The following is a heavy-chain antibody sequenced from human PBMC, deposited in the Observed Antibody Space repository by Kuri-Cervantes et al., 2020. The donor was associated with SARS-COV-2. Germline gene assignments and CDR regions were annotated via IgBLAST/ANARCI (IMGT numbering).Heavy chain of an antibody. CDR2: ISYDGSNK. V-gene: IGHV3-30-3*01. CDR3: VRDCAAGIFDY. J-gene: IGHJ4*02. CDR1: GFTFSSYA. D-gene: IGHD1-1*01. Sequence: GESLKISCAASGFTFSSYAMHWVRQAPGKGLEWVAVISYDGSNKYYADSVKGRFTISRDNSKNTLYLQMNSLRAEDTAVYYCVRDCAAGIFDYWGQGTLVTVSS.